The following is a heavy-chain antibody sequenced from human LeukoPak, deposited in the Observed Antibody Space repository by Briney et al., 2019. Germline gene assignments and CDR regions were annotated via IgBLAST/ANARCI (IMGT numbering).Heavy chain of an antibody. CDR2: FDPEDGET. CDR3: ARGFLVDVWGSYRSYFDY. Sequence: GASVKVSCKVSGYTLTELSMHRVRQAPGKGLEWMGGFDPEDGETIYAQKFQGRVTMTEDTSTDTAYMELSSLRSEDTAVYYCARGFLVDVWGSYRSYFDYWGQGTLVTVSS. D-gene: IGHD3-16*02. CDR1: GYTLTELS. J-gene: IGHJ4*02. V-gene: IGHV1-24*01.